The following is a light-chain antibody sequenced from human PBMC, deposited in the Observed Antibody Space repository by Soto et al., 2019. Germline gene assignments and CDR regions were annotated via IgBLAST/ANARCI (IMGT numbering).Light chain of an antibody. V-gene: IGKV3-20*01. CDR3: QEYGISPLT. CDR2: GAS. CDR1: QSVSSSY. J-gene: IGKJ4*01. Sequence: EMVLTQSPGTLSLSPGERATLSCRASQSVSSSYLAWYQQKPGQAPRLLIYGASSRATGIPDRFSGSESGTDFTLTISRLEPEDFAVYYCQEYGISPLTFGGGTKVEIK.